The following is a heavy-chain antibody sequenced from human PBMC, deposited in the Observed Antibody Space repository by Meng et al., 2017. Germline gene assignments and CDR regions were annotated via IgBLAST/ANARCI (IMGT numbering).Heavy chain of an antibody. CDR1: GFTFGDYA. CDR2: IYSGGST. J-gene: IGHJ3*02. CDR3: ARGPRYSSSWYDAFDI. V-gene: IGHV3-66*02. D-gene: IGHD6-13*01. Sequence: GESLKISCTASGFTFGDYAMSWFRQAPGKGLEWVSVIYSGGSTYYADSVKGRFTISRDNSKNTLYLQMNSLRAEDTAVYYCARGPRYSSSWYDAFDIWGQGTMVTVSS.